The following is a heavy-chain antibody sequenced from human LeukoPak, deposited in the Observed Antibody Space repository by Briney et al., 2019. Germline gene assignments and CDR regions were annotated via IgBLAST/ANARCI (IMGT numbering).Heavy chain of an antibody. V-gene: IGHV3-53*01. Sequence: GGSLRLSCAASGFTFSSYGMSWVRQAPGKGLEWVSFIYSAGSTHYSDSVKGRFTISIDNPKNTLYLQMNSLRAEDTAVYYCARRAGAYTHPYDYWGQGTLVTVS. J-gene: IGHJ4*02. CDR1: GFTFSSYG. CDR3: ARRAGAYTHPYDY. D-gene: IGHD3-16*01. CDR2: IYSAGST.